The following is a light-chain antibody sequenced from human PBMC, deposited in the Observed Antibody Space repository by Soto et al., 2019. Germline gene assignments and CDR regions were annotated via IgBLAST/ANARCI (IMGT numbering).Light chain of an antibody. CDR1: SSNIGAGYD. CDR3: QSYDSSLSDLVV. Sequence: QPVLTQPPSVSGAPGQRVTISCTGSSSNIGAGYDVHWYQQLPGTAPKLLIYGNSNRPSGVPDRFSGSESGTSASLAITGLQAEDEADYYCQSYDSSLSDLVVFGGGTKLTVL. V-gene: IGLV1-40*01. CDR2: GNS. J-gene: IGLJ2*01.